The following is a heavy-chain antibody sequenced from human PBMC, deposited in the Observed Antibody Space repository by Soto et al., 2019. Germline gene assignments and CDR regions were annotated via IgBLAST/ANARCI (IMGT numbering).Heavy chain of an antibody. Sequence: ASVKVSCKASGYTFTSYDINWVRQATGQGLEWMGWMNPNSGNTGYAQKFQGRVTMTRNTSISTAYMELSSLRSEDTAVYYCARGLKWKRVAVAGGRYYYYYYMHVWGKGTTVTVSS. CDR3: ARGLKWKRVAVAGGRYYYYYYMHV. CDR2: MNPNSGNT. V-gene: IGHV1-8*01. J-gene: IGHJ6*03. D-gene: IGHD6-19*01. CDR1: GYTFTSYD.